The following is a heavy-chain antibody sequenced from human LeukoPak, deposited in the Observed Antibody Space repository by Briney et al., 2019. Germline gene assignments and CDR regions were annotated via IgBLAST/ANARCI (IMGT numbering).Heavy chain of an antibody. J-gene: IGHJ4*02. V-gene: IGHV3-30-3*01. CDR3: ARDPYSYGQTNEDFDY. CDR2: ISYDGSNK. Sequence: PGGSLRLSCAASGFTFSSYAMHWVRQAPGKGLEWVAVISYDGSNKYYADSVKGRFTISRDNSKNTLYLQMNSLRAEDTVVYYCARDPYSYGQTNEDFDYWGQGTLVTVSS. CDR1: GFTFSSYA. D-gene: IGHD5-18*01.